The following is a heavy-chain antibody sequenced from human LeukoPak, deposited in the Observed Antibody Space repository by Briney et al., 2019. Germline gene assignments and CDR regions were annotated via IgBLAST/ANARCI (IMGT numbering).Heavy chain of an antibody. D-gene: IGHD2-21*02. CDR2: ISGSGGST. CDR3: ANSPLMTANTPYSWFDP. V-gene: IGHV3-23*01. CDR1: GFTFSSYT. J-gene: IGHJ5*02. Sequence: PGGSLRLSCAASGFTFSSYTMSWVRQAPGKGLEWVSAISGSGGSTYYADSVKGRFTISRDNSKNTLYLQMNSLRAEDTAVYYCANSPLMTANTPYSWFDPWGQGTLVTVSS.